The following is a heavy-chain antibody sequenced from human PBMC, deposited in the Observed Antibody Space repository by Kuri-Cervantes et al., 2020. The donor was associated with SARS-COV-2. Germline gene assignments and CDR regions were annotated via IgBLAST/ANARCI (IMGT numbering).Heavy chain of an antibody. D-gene: IGHD3-10*02. V-gene: IGHV4-34*01. CDR2: INHSGST. CDR1: GFTFSSYA. J-gene: IGHJ6*02. Sequence: SETLSLTCAASGFTFSSYAMSWVRQAPGKGLEWIGEINHSGSTNYNLSLKSRVTISVDTSKNQFSLKLSSVTAADTAVYYCARVHVRLYGMDVWGQGTTVTVSS. CDR3: ARVHVRLYGMDV.